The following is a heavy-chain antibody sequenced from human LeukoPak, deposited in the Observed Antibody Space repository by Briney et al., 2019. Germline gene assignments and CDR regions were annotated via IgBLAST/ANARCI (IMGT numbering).Heavy chain of an antibody. D-gene: IGHD6-13*01. CDR1: GFTFSSHS. CDR2: IRGSGDTA. Sequence: GGSQRLSCAASGFTFSSHSMAWVRQAPGKGLEWVSAIRGSGDTALYADSVKGRFTISRDNFKNIVYLEMNSLRAEDTAVYYCARSIAAAATQDYWGQGTLVTVSS. V-gene: IGHV3-23*01. CDR3: ARSIAAAATQDY. J-gene: IGHJ4*02.